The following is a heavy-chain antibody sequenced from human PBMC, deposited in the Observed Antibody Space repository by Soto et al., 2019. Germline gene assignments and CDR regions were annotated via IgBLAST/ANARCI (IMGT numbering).Heavy chain of an antibody. CDR2: IGSAGDT. Sequence: EVQLVESGGGLVQPGGSLRLSCAASGFTVSRYDMHWVRQATGKGLEWVSVIGSAGDTYYPVSVKGRFTISRENAQNSLYLQMTSLRAEDTAVYYCAKADDGGTHFENWGQGTLVTVSS. CDR3: AKADDGGTHFEN. D-gene: IGHD4-17*01. CDR1: GFTVSRYD. J-gene: IGHJ4*02. V-gene: IGHV3-13*01.